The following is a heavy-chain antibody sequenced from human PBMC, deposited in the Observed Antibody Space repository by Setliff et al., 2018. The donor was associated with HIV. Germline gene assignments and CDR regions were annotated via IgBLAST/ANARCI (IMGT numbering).Heavy chain of an antibody. CDR3: ARFQAWQLGRRGGYYYYMDV. CDR2: IYYSGSS. Sequence: SETLSLTCSVSGASLQSYYWSWIRQPAGKGLQWIGRIYYSGSSDYNPSLKSRITISVDMSRNQFPLVLSSVTAADTAVYYCARFQAWQLGRRGGYYYYMDVWGKGTTVTVSS. V-gene: IGHV4-4*07. D-gene: IGHD1-1*01. J-gene: IGHJ6*03. CDR1: GASLQSYY.